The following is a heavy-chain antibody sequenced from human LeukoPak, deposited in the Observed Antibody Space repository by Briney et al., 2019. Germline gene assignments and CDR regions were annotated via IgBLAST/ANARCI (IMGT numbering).Heavy chain of an antibody. D-gene: IGHD6-13*01. CDR3: ARALRRIAAAGTLYTYYFDY. J-gene: IGHJ4*02. V-gene: IGHV4-39*07. CDR1: GGSISSSSYY. CDR2: IYYSGST. Sequence: SETLSLTCTVSGGSISSSSYYWGWIRQPPGKGLEWIGSIYYSGSTYYNPSLKSRVTMSVDTSKNQFSLKLNSVTAADTAVYYCARALRRIAAAGTLYTYYFDYWGQGTLVTVSS.